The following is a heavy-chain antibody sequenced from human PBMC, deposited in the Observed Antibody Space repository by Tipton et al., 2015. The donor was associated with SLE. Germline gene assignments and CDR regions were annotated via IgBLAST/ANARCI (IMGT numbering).Heavy chain of an antibody. Sequence: QSGPEVKKPGASVKVSCKASGYTFTTYGITWVRQAPGQGLEWMGWISAYNGNTNYAQKLQGRVTMTTDTSTSTDYMELSSLTSEDTALYYCASQQLVSYYYFYYMGVWGNGTPVTVSS. V-gene: IGHV1-18*01. CDR3: ASQQLVSYYYFYYMGV. CDR2: ISAYNGNT. CDR1: GYTFTTYG. D-gene: IGHD6-13*01. J-gene: IGHJ6*03.